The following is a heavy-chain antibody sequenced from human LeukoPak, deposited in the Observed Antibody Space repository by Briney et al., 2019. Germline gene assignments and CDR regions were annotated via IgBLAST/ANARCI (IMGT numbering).Heavy chain of an antibody. Sequence: SVKVSCKASGGTFSDYALNWVRQAPGQGLEWMGVFIPVLGTASSTQNFQDRVSITADISTNTVYMELSSLRSEDTAVYFCAGTPVFGVVLHQEPVWGKGTTVTVSS. CDR3: AGTPVFGVVLHQEPV. V-gene: IGHV1-69*10. D-gene: IGHD3-3*01. CDR2: FIPVLGTA. J-gene: IGHJ6*04. CDR1: GGTFSDYA.